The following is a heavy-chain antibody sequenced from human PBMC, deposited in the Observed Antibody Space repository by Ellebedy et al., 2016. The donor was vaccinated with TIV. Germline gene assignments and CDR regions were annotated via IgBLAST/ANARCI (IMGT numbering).Heavy chain of an antibody. CDR1: GGSFSGYY. J-gene: IGHJ4*02. D-gene: IGHD6-13*01. CDR3: ARLLPIAAAGTISPDDY. Sequence: SETLSLTXAVYGGSFSGYYWSWIRQPPGKGLEWIGEINHSGSTNYNPSLKSRVTISVDTSKNQFSLKLSSVTAADTAVYYCARLLPIAAAGTISPDDYWGQGTLVTVSS. CDR2: INHSGST. V-gene: IGHV4-34*01.